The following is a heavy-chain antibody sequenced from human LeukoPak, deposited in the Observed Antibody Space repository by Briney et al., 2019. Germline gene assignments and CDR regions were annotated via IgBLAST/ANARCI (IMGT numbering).Heavy chain of an antibody. J-gene: IGHJ5*02. CDR3: ARGRSMTGYYRGANWFDP. Sequence: SETLSLTCAVYGGSFSGYYWSGIRQPPGKGRKGFGEINHSGSTNYNPSLKSRVTISVDTSKNQFSLKLSSVTAADTAVYYCARGRSMTGYYRGANWFDPWGQGTLVTVSS. CDR2: INHSGST. V-gene: IGHV4-34*01. CDR1: GGSFSGYY. D-gene: IGHD3-9*01.